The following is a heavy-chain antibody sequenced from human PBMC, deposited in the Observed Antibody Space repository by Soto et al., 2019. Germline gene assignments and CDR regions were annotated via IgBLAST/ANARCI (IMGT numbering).Heavy chain of an antibody. CDR1: GGSINNYY. Sequence: PSETLSLTCTVSGGSINNYYWGWIRQPPGKGLEWIGYIYYSGSTNYNPSLKSRVTISVDTSKNQFSLKLSSVTAADTAVYYCARRWGRTFDYWGQGTLVTVSS. D-gene: IGHD7-27*01. CDR2: IYYSGST. CDR3: ARRWGRTFDY. V-gene: IGHV4-59*08. J-gene: IGHJ4*02.